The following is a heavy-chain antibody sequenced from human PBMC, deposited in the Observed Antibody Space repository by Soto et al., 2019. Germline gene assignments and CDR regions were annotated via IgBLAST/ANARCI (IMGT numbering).Heavy chain of an antibody. CDR1: GFTFSSYD. V-gene: IGHV3-13*01. CDR3: ARSALRSNYYDYDMDV. D-gene: IGHD3-16*01. J-gene: IGHJ6*03. CDR2: IGTAGDT. Sequence: EVQLVESGGGLVQPGGSLRLSCAASGFTFSSYDMHWVRQATGKGLEWVSAIGTAGDTYYPGSVKGRFTISRENAKNSWYLPMSRLRAGDTDVEYGARSALRSNYYDYDMDVWGKGPTVTVSS.